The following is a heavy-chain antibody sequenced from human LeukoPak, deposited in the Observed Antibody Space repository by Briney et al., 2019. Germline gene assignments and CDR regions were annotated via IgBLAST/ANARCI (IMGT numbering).Heavy chain of an antibody. D-gene: IGHD1-7*01. J-gene: IGHJ4*02. V-gene: IGHV1-69*05. CDR2: IIPIFGTA. Sequence: SVKVSCKASGGTFSSYAISWVRQAPGQGLEWMGGIIPIFGTANYAQKFQGRVTMTTDTSIATAYMELSSLRSDDTAVYYCARDAYKSNYRFDYWGQGTLVTVSS. CDR1: GGTFSSYA. CDR3: ARDAYKSNYRFDY.